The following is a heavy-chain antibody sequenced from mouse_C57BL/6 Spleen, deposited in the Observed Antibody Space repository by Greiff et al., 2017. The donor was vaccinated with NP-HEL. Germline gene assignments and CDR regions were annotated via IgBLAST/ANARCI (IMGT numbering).Heavy chain of an antibody. J-gene: IGHJ2*01. CDR1: GYTFTSYW. CDR3: AREYYGSSYFDY. CDR2: IDPSDSET. Sequence: VQLQQPGAELVRPGSSVKLSCKASGYTFTSYWMHWVKQRPIQGLEWIGNIDPSDSETHYNQKFKDKATLTVDKSSSTAYMQLSSLTSEDSAVYYCAREYYGSSYFDYWGQGTTLTVSS. D-gene: IGHD1-1*01. V-gene: IGHV1-52*01.